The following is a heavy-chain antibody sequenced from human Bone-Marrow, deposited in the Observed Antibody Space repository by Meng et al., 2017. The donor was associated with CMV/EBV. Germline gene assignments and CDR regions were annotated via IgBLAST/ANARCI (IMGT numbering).Heavy chain of an antibody. CDR1: GYTFISYG. Sequence: GGSLRLSCKASGYTFISYGISWVRQAPGQGLEWMGWISAYNGNTNHAQKLQGRVTMTTDPSTSTAYMELRSLRSDDTAVYYCARDRPYYDCWSGYYRDYFYGMDVWGQGTTVTVSS. CDR2: ISAYNGNT. D-gene: IGHD3-3*01. V-gene: IGHV1-18*01. J-gene: IGHJ6*02. CDR3: ARDRPYYDCWSGYYRDYFYGMDV.